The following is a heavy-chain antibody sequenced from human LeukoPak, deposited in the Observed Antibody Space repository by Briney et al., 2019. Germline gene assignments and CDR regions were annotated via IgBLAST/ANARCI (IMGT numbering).Heavy chain of an antibody. J-gene: IGHJ4*02. CDR1: GFTFSSYE. Sequence: PGGSLRLSCAASGFTFSSYEMNWVRQAPGKGLEWVSYINSRGNTMDYADSVKGRFTISRDNAKNALYLQMNSLRAEDTAVYYCARDFNWTPDYWGQGALVTVSS. CDR3: ARDFNWTPDY. V-gene: IGHV3-48*03. D-gene: IGHD1-20*01. CDR2: INSRGNTM.